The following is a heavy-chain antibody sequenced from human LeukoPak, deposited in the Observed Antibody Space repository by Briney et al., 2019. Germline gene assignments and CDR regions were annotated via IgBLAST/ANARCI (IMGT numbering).Heavy chain of an antibody. CDR2: INPSGGST. Sequence: GASVKVSCKASGYTFTSYYMHWVRQAPGQGLEWMGIINPSGGSTSYAQKFQGRVAMTRDTSTSTVYMELSSLRSEDTAVYYCARDTPRYGSSYYYSYGMDVWGQGTTVTVSS. CDR3: ARDTPRYGSSYYYSYGMDV. V-gene: IGHV1-46*01. J-gene: IGHJ6*02. CDR1: GYTFTSYY. D-gene: IGHD3-10*01.